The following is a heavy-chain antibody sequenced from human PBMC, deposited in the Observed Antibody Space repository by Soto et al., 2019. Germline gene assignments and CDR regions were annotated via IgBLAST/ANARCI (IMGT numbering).Heavy chain of an antibody. Sequence: TLSLTCTVSNGSVSSGTYSRSWVRQPPGKGLEWIGYIYYSGTTYYTPSLKSRLTMSMDRANDHFSLNLTSVTAADTAVYFCARGHYYYGMDVWGQGITVTVS. CDR2: IYYSGTT. V-gene: IGHV4-30-2*01. CDR1: NGSVSSGTYS. CDR3: ARGHYYYGMDV. J-gene: IGHJ6*02.